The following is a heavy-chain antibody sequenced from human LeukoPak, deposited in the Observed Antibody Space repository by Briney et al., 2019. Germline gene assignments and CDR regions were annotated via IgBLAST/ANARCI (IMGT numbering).Heavy chain of an antibody. CDR3: ARRGARRTMYDFWSGYLTDAFDI. J-gene: IGHJ3*02. D-gene: IGHD3-3*01. Sequence: PSETLSLTCAVYGGSFSGYYWSWIRQPPGKGLEWIGEINHSGSTNYNPSLKSRVTISVDTSKNQFSLKLSSVTAADTAVYYCARRGARRTMYDFWSGYLTDAFDIWGQGTMVTVSS. CDR2: INHSGST. CDR1: GGSFSGYY. V-gene: IGHV4-34*01.